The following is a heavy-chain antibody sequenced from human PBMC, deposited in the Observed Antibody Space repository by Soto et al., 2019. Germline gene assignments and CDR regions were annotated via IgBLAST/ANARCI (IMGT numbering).Heavy chain of an antibody. CDR2: ISSSSSYI. D-gene: IGHD3-10*01. J-gene: IGHJ4*02. Sequence: GGSLMLSCAPSGFTFSSYSMNSVRQAPGKGLEWISSISSSSSYIYYADSVKGRFTISRDNAKNSLYLQMNSLRAEDTAVYYCARVGYYGSGSYTLFDYWGQGTLVTVSS. CDR3: ARVGYYGSGSYTLFDY. V-gene: IGHV3-21*01. CDR1: GFTFSSYS.